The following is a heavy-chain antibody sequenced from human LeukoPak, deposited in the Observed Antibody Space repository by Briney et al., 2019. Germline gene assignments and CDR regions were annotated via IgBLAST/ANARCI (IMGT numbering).Heavy chain of an antibody. CDR1: GFTFSSYS. D-gene: IGHD4-23*01. CDR3: ARDYGGSSPFDY. CDR2: ISSSSSSYI. Sequence: PGGSLRLSCAASGFTFSSYSMNWVRQAPGKGLEWVSSISSSSSSYIYYADSVKGRFTISRDNAKNSLYLQMNSLRAEDTAVYYCARDYGGSSPFDYWGQGTLVTVSS. J-gene: IGHJ4*02. V-gene: IGHV3-21*01.